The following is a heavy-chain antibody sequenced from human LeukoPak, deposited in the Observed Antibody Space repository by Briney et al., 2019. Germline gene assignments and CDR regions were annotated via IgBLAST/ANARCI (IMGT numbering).Heavy chain of an antibody. CDR1: GYTFTTYA. Sequence: ASVKVSCKASGYTFTTYAMNWVRQAPGQGLEWMGWINTNSGNPTYAQGFTGRFVFSLDTSVSTAYLQISSLEAEDTAVYYCARDGHGSGRTTKNWFDPWGQGTLVTVSS. CDR3: ARDGHGSGRTTKNWFDP. J-gene: IGHJ5*02. V-gene: IGHV7-4-1*02. CDR2: INTNSGNP. D-gene: IGHD3-10*01.